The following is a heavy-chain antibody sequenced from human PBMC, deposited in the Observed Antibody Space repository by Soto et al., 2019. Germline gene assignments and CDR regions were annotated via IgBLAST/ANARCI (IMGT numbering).Heavy chain of an antibody. J-gene: IGHJ4*02. D-gene: IGHD5-12*01. Sequence: SVKVSCKASGGTFSSYVISWVRQAPGQGLEWMGGIIPIFGTANHAQKFQGRVTITADESTSTAYMELSSLRSADTAVYYCARPIEGYSVYDSWLGALDSWGPGTLVTVSS. CDR2: IIPIFGTA. CDR3: ARPIEGYSVYDSWLGALDS. V-gene: IGHV1-69*13. CDR1: GGTFSSYV.